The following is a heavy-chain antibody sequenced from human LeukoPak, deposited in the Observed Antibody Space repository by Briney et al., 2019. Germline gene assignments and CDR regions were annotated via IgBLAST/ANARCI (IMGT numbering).Heavy chain of an antibody. V-gene: IGHV3-30*18. CDR2: ISSDGSNK. Sequence: GRSLRLSCAASGLSFNSCGMHWVRQAPGKGLEWVAVISSDGSNKYYADSVKGRFTISRDNSKNTLYLQMNSLRAEDTAVYYCAKLIHFDYWGQGTLVTVSS. CDR3: AKLIHFDY. J-gene: IGHJ4*02. CDR1: GLSFNSCG.